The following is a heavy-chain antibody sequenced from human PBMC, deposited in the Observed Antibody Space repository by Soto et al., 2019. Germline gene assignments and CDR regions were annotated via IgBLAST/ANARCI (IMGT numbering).Heavy chain of an antibody. J-gene: IGHJ5*02. Sequence: SETLSLTCTVSGGSISSGDYYWSGIRQPPGKVLEWIGYIYYSGSTYYNPSLKSRVTISVDTSKNQFSLKLSSVTAADTAVYYCARVAKIYYDFWSDPETNWFDPWGQGTLVTVSS. D-gene: IGHD3-3*01. CDR3: ARVAKIYYDFWSDPETNWFDP. V-gene: IGHV4-30-4*01. CDR1: GGSISSGDYY. CDR2: IYYSGST.